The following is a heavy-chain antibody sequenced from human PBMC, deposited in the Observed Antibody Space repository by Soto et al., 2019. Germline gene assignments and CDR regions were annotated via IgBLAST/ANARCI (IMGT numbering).Heavy chain of an antibody. CDR1: GFAFSSYA. CDR2: ISGSGGST. J-gene: IGHJ4*02. D-gene: IGHD2-2*01. CDR3: AKDNVPVVPAFDY. Sequence: PGGSLRLSCAASGFAFSSYAMAWVRRAPGKGLEWVSAISGSGGSTYYADSVKGRFTISRDNSKNTLYLQMNSLRAEDTAVYYCAKDNVPVVPAFDYWGQGTLVTVSS. V-gene: IGHV3-23*01.